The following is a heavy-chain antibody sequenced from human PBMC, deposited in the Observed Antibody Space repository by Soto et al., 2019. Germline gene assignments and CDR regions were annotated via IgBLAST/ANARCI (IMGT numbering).Heavy chain of an antibody. J-gene: IGHJ6*02. D-gene: IGHD2-8*01. CDR2: ISGYNGDT. V-gene: IGHV1-18*01. CDR1: GYTFTRYG. Sequence: QGHLVQSGAEVKKPGTSVKVSCKASGYTFTRYGISWVRQAPGQGLEWMGWISGYNGDTNYAQNLQGRGTMTIDTSTSTAYMELRSLTSDDTAVYYCATNGQPPYYYYGLDVWGQGTTVTVSS. CDR3: ATNGQPPYYYYGLDV.